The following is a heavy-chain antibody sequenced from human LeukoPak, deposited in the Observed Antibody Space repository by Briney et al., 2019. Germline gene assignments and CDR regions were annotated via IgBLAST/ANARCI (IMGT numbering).Heavy chain of an antibody. V-gene: IGHV3-33*01. Sequence: PGRSLRLSCAASGFTFSSYGMHWVRQAPGKGLEWVAIIWYDGSNKYYADSVKGRFTISRDNSKSTLYLQMNSLRAEDTAVYYCARGQYCTGGVCYGTDPFDIWGQGTMVTVSS. CDR2: IWYDGSNK. D-gene: IGHD2-8*02. CDR1: GFTFSSYG. J-gene: IGHJ3*02. CDR3: ARGQYCTGGVCYGTDPFDI.